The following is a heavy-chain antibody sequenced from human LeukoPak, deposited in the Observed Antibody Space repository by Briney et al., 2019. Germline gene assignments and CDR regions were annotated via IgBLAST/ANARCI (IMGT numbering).Heavy chain of an antibody. CDR3: ARVWSAMPTPFLDY. Sequence: ASVKVSCKASGYTFTSYGISWVRQAPGQGLEWMGWISAYNGNTNYAQKLQGRVTMTTDTSTSTAYMELRSLRSDDTAVYYRARVWSAMPTPFLDYWGQGTLVTVSS. CDR1: GYTFTSYG. CDR2: ISAYNGNT. D-gene: IGHD2-2*01. J-gene: IGHJ4*02. V-gene: IGHV1-18*01.